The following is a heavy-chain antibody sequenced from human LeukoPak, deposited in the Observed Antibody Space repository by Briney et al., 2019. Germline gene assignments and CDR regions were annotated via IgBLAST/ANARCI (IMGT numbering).Heavy chain of an antibody. D-gene: IGHD6-13*01. Sequence: SVKVSFKVSGYTLTELSMHWVRQAPGKGREWVGGFDPEDGETIYEQKFQGRVTMTENTSTDTAYMELSSLRSEDTAVYYCATRSSSWYHWFDPWGQGTLVTVSS. CDR2: FDPEDGET. CDR1: GYTLTELS. V-gene: IGHV1-24*01. CDR3: ATRSSSWYHWFDP. J-gene: IGHJ5*02.